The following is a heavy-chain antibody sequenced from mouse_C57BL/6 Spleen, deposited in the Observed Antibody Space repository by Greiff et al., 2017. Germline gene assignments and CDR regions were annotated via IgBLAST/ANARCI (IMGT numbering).Heavy chain of an antibody. CDR3: ARLGLRRYFDY. J-gene: IGHJ2*01. D-gene: IGHD2-2*01. CDR2: IYPGGGYT. Sequence: QVQLKESGAELVRPGTSVKMSCKASGYTFTNYWIGWAKQRPGHGLEWIGDIYPGGGYTNYNEKFKGKATLTADKSSSTAYMQFSSLTSEDSAIYYCARLGLRRYFDYWGQGTTLTVSS. V-gene: IGHV1-63*01. CDR1: GYTFTNYW.